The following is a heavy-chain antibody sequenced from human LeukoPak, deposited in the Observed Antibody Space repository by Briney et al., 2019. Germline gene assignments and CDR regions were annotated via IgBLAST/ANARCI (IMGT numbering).Heavy chain of an antibody. CDR3: AIIHRAAAGPSARSPFHY. V-gene: IGHV3-7*01. J-gene: IGHJ4*02. Sequence: PGGSLRLSCEVSGFTFSSYWMNWVRQAPGKGLEWVANIKQDGSDKYYVDSVKGRFTISRDNAKNSLYLQMNSLRAEDTAVYYCAIIHRAAAGPSARSPFHYWGQGTLVTVSS. CDR2: IKQDGSDK. D-gene: IGHD6-13*01. CDR1: GFTFSSYW.